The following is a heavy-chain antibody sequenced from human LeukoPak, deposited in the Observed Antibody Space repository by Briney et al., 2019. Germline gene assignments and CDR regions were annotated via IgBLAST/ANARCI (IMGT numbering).Heavy chain of an antibody. V-gene: IGHV4-61*08. J-gene: IGHJ3*02. CDR2: IYYSGST. CDR3: ERPRSSNWEDAFDI. D-gene: IGHD6-13*01. Sequence: PSETLSLTCTVSGGSISSGDYHWSWLRQPPGKDLESIGYIYYSGSTNYNPSLKSRVTISVDTSKNQFSLNLSSVTAADTAVYYCERPRSSNWEDAFDIWGQGTMVTVSS. CDR1: GGSISSGDYH.